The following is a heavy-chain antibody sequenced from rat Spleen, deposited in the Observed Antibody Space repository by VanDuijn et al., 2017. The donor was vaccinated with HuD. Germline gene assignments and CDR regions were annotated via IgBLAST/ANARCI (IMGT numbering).Heavy chain of an antibody. CDR3: AREYYYTMDA. CDR1: GFTFNNYW. J-gene: IGHJ4*01. V-gene: IGHV5-31*01. Sequence: EVQLVESGGGLVQPGGSLKLSCVASGFTFNNYWMTWIRQAPGRGLEWVASITNTGGSIYYPDSVKGRFTISRDPAQNTLYLQMNSLSSEDTATYYCAREYYYTMDAWGHGTSVTVSS. CDR2: ITNTGGSI.